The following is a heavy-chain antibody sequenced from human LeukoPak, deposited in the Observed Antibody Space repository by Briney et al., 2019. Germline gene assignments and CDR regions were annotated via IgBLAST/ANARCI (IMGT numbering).Heavy chain of an antibody. V-gene: IGHV3-21*01. CDR1: GFTFSSYS. Sequence: TGGSLRLSCAASGFTFSSYSMNWVRQAPGKGLEWVSSISSSSSYIYYADSVKGRFTISRDNAKNSLYLQMNSLRAEDTAVYYCARDRSEDYGDYSCFDYWGQGTLVTDSS. CDR3: ARDRSEDYGDYSCFDY. D-gene: IGHD4-17*01. J-gene: IGHJ4*02. CDR2: ISSSSSYI.